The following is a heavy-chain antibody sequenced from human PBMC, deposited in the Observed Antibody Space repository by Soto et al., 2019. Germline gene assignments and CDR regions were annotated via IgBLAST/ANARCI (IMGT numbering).Heavy chain of an antibody. CDR3: ARSRGADFDY. V-gene: IGHV3-13*04. J-gene: IGHJ4*02. CDR2: IGTAGDT. CDR1: GFTLSNYD. D-gene: IGHD3-10*01. Sequence: EVQLVESGGGLVQPGGSLRLSCAASGFTLSNYDMHWVRQGTGKGLEWVSVIGTAGDTYYPGSVKGRFTISRENAKNSLYLQMNSLRAGDTVVYYCARSRGADFDYWGQGTLVTVSS.